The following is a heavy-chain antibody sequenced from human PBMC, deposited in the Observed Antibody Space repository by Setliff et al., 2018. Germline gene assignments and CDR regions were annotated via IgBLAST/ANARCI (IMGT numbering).Heavy chain of an antibody. J-gene: IGHJ6*03. V-gene: IGHV4-59*06. CDR1: GGSISSDI. D-gene: IGHD6-6*01. CDR3: ASARGYSSSFYYYNYMDF. CDR2: IYYGGST. Sequence: SETLSLTCTVSGGSISSDIWSWIRQPPGNGLEWIGYIYYGGSTYYNTSLKSRVTISVATSKNQFSLKLSSVTAAYTAVYYCASARGYSSSFYYYNYMDFWGKGTTVTVSS.